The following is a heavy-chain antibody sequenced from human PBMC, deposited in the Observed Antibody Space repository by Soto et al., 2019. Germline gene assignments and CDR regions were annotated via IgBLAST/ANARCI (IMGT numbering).Heavy chain of an antibody. CDR2: IHQDGIEK. V-gene: IGHV3-7*03. D-gene: IGHD3-22*01. J-gene: IGHJ4*02. CDR1: RFTFSNFW. Sequence: GGSLRLSCAASRFTFSNFWMSWVRQAPGKGLEWVANIHQDGIEKYYADSLKGRFIISRDNAKNSLHLQMNSLRAEDTAVYFCARDLSYHNSSDAFWEAYCFVYWGQGPLIAFFS. CDR3: ARDLSYHNSSDAFWEAYCFVY.